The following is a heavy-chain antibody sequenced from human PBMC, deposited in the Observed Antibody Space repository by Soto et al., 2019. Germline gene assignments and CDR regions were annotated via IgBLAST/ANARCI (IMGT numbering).Heavy chain of an antibody. Sequence: QLQQWGAGLLKPSETLSLTCVVSGGSFSTYYYTWIRQSPGKGLEWIGEINHSGSNNYTPSLKSRVTMSLDTSKNQFSLKLTSVTAADTAVYYCARGGSNDWQVAFDIWGQETMVTVSS. CDR1: GGSFSTYY. D-gene: IGHD3-9*01. V-gene: IGHV4-34*01. CDR3: ARGGSNDWQVAFDI. CDR2: INHSGSN. J-gene: IGHJ3*02.